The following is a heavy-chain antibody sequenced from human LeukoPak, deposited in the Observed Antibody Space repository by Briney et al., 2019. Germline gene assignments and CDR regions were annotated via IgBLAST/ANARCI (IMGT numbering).Heavy chain of an antibody. CDR3: ANDIAAAGDY. CDR2: ISGSGSSR. J-gene: IGHJ4*02. D-gene: IGHD6-13*01. V-gene: IGHV3-23*01. CDR1: GFIFSSYA. Sequence: GGSLRLSCAASGFIFSSYALTWVRQAPGKGLEWVSVISGSGSSRYYADSVKGRFTISRDNSKNTVFLQMDSLRVEDTAIYYCANDIAAAGDYWGQGTLVTVSS.